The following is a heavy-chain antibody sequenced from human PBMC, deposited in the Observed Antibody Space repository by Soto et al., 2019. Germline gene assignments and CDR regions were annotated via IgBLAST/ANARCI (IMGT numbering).Heavy chain of an antibody. CDR1: GGSFRGYY. CDR2: INHTGGV. CDR3: ARGEISRDYIEFSTSWFYFDS. V-gene: IGHV4-34*01. Sequence: SETLSLTCAVNGGSFRGYYWSWIRQPPGKGLEWIGEINHTGGVTYKSALKSRVTILLDKSKNQFSLQLTSVTAADTALYYCARGEISRDYIEFSTSWFYFDSWGQGALVTVSS. J-gene: IGHJ4*02. D-gene: IGHD2-2*01.